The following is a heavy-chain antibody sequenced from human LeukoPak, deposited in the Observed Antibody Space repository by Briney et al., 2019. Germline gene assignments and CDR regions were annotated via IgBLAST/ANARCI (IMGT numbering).Heavy chain of an antibody. J-gene: IGHJ4*02. Sequence: PGRSLRLSCAASGFTFDDYAMHWVRQAPGKGLEWVSGISWNSGSIGYADSVKDRFTISRDNAKNSLYLQMNSLRAEDTALYYCARVRPRYCSGGSCSGVDYWGQGTLVTVSS. V-gene: IGHV3-9*01. CDR3: ARVRPRYCSGGSCSGVDY. D-gene: IGHD2-15*01. CDR1: GFTFDDYA. CDR2: ISWNSGSI.